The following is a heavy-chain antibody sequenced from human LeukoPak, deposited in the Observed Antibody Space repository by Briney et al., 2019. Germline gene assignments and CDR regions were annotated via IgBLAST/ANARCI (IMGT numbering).Heavy chain of an antibody. V-gene: IGHV3-30-3*01. Sequence: PGGSLRLSCAASGFTFSSYAMHWVRQAPGKGLEWVAVISYDGSNKYYADSVKGRFTISRDNSKNTLYLQMNSLRAEDTAVYYCGSEGTEFDYWGQGTLVTVSS. CDR2: ISYDGSNK. D-gene: IGHD3-10*01. CDR1: GFTFSSYA. J-gene: IGHJ4*02. CDR3: GSEGTEFDY.